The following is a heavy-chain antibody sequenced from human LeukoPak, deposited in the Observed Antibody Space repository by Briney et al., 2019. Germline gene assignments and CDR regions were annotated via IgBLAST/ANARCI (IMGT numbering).Heavy chain of an antibody. J-gene: IGHJ4*02. CDR3: ASAVTYYYDSSGPPRFDY. D-gene: IGHD3-22*01. CDR2: IIPIFGTA. V-gene: IGHV1-69*01. Sequence: SVKVSCKASGGTFSSYAISWVRQAPGQGLEWMGGIIPIFGTANYAQEFQGRVTITADESTSTAYMELSSLRSEDTAVYYCASAVTYYYDSSGPPRFDYWGQGTLVTVSS. CDR1: GGTFSSYA.